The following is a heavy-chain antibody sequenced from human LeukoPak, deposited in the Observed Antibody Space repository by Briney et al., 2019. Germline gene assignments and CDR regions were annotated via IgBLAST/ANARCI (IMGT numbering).Heavy chain of an antibody. CDR1: GFSLNTNGVG. J-gene: IGHJ4*02. D-gene: IGHD2-2*02. Sequence: SGPTLVKPTQTLTLTCTFSGFSLNTNGVGVGWIRQPPGKALEWLALIYWDADKRYSPSLKSRLTVTKDTSKNQVVLTMTNMDLVGTATYYCARVGFCSSTSCHSGAYYFDYWGQGTLVTVSS. CDR2: IYWDADK. CDR3: ARVGFCSSTSCHSGAYYFDY. V-gene: IGHV2-5*02.